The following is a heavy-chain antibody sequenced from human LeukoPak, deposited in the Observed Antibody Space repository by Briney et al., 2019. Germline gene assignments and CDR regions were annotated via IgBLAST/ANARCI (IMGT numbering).Heavy chain of an antibody. Sequence: RSAGSLRLSCAASGFTFNSYEMNWVRQAPGKGLEWVCGINWNGGSTGYADSVKGRFTISGDNAKNSPYQQMNSLRAEATALYYCATDFFGDYDSSGYFHNPDYWGQGNLVSVSS. CDR1: GFTFNSYE. J-gene: IGHJ4*02. V-gene: IGHV3-20*04. CDR2: INWNGGST. CDR3: ATDFFGDYDSSGYFHNPDY. D-gene: IGHD3-22*01.